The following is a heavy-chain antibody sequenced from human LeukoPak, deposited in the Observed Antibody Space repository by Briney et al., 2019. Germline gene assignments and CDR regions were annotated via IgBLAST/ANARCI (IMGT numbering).Heavy chain of an antibody. CDR2: INQDGSEK. Sequence: GGSLRLSCAASGFTFSSYWMSWVRQAPGKGLERVANINQDGSEKYYVDSVKGRFTISRDNAKNSLYLQMNSLRAEDTAVYYCARDREGDYFGYWGQGTLVIVSS. CDR3: ARDREGDYFGY. J-gene: IGHJ4*02. D-gene: IGHD1-26*01. V-gene: IGHV3-7*01. CDR1: GFTFSSYW.